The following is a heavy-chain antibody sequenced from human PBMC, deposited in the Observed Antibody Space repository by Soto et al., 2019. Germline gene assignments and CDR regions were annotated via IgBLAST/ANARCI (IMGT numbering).Heavy chain of an antibody. J-gene: IGHJ4*02. Sequence: QVQLVESGGGLVKPGGSLRLSCTASGFTFSDYYMSWIRQAPGKGLEWISYISTSGSTIYYADYVKGRFTISRDNAKNSLYLQMNSLRADDTALYYCARDPPTVTTSSFDYWGQGTLVTVSS. D-gene: IGHD4-17*01. V-gene: IGHV3-11*01. CDR1: GFTFSDYY. CDR3: ARDPPTVTTSSFDY. CDR2: ISTSGSTI.